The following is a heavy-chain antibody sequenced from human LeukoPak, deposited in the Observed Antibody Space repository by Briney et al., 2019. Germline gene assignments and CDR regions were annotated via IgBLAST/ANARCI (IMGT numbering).Heavy chain of an antibody. CDR3: ATYCSSTSCYRTRYMDV. CDR2: IGSSGSTK. CDR1: GFTFRSYE. V-gene: IGHV3-48*03. D-gene: IGHD2-2*01. Sequence: GGSLRLSCAASGFTFRSYEMNWVRQAPGKGLEWLSYIGSSGSTKYYADSVKGRFTISRDNAENSLYLQMNSLRAEDTAVYYCATYCSSTSCYRTRYMDVWGQGATVTVSS. J-gene: IGHJ6*02.